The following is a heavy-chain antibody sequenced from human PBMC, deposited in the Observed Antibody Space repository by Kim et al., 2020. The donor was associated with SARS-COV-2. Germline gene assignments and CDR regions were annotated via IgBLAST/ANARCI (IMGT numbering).Heavy chain of an antibody. Sequence: VKDRFTITRNNSKNTLYLQMNSLGAEDTAVYYCARGGPALSIYYYHMDVWGKGTTVTVSS. D-gene: IGHD1-26*01. J-gene: IGHJ6*03. CDR3: ARGGPALSIYYYHMDV. V-gene: IGHV3-30*07.